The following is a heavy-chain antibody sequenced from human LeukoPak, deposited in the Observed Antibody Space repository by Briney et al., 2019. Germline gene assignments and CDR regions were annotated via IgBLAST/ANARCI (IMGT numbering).Heavy chain of an antibody. CDR3: ARLAAAGTGDY. D-gene: IGHD6-13*01. Sequence: GGSLRLSCAASGFTFSSYSMNWVRQAPGKGLEWVSSISSSSSYIYYADSVKGRFTISRDNAKNSLYLQMNSLRAEDTAVYYCARLAAAGTGDYWGQGTLATVSS. CDR2: ISSSSSYI. V-gene: IGHV3-21*01. J-gene: IGHJ4*02. CDR1: GFTFSSYS.